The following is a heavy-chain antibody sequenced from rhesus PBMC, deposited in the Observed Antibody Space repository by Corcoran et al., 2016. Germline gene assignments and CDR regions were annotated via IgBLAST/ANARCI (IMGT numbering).Heavy chain of an antibody. CDR2: LHGIGGST. Sequence: QVQLQESGPGLVKPSETLSLTCAVSGGSISESYYWTWICQPPGKGLEWMGRLHGIGGSTDYNPSLQSRVSISRDTSKNQLSLKLNSVTDADTAVYYCAAIQLLGIGNYWGQGVLVTVSS. V-gene: IGHV4-160*01. J-gene: IGHJ4*01. CDR1: GGSISESYY. D-gene: IGHD5-24*01. CDR3: AAIQLLGIGNY.